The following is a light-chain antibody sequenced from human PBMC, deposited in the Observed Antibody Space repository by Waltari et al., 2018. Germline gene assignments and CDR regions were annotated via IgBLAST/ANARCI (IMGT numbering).Light chain of an antibody. CDR1: QSISSW. Sequence: DIQMTQSPSTLSASVGDRVTITCRASQSISSWLAWYQQKPGRAPKLLIYKASNLNRGVPAGFSGSGSGTDFTLTISSLQPDDLSTYYGQQYSDFPWTFGQGTKVEVK. CDR2: KAS. CDR3: QQYSDFPWT. J-gene: IGKJ1*01. V-gene: IGKV1-5*03.